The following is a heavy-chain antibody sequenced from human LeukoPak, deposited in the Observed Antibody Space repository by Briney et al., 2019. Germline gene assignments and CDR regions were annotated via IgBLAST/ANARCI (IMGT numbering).Heavy chain of an antibody. V-gene: IGHV3-73*01. D-gene: IGHD6-19*01. CDR2: IRSKANSYAT. CDR1: GFTFSGSA. J-gene: IGHJ4*02. Sequence: GGSLRLSCSASGFTFSGSAMHWVRQASGKGLEWVGRIRSKANSYATAYAASVKGRFTISRDDSKNTAYLQMNSLKTEDTAVYYCTRPAVAGNEGTLVDYWGQGTLVTVSS. CDR3: TRPAVAGNEGTLVDY.